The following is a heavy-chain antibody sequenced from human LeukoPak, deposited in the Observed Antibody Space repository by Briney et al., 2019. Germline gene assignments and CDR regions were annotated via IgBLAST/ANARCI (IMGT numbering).Heavy chain of an antibody. CDR1: GFTFSNYW. J-gene: IGHJ4*02. CDR3: VRSLYSYGPKFDY. D-gene: IGHD5-18*01. Sequence: GGSLRLSCAASGFTFSNYWIHWVRQDPGAGLVWVSRINSDGSSTTYADSVKGRFTISRDNAKNTLYLQMNSLRAEDTAVYYCVRSLYSYGPKFDYWGQGTLVTVSS. V-gene: IGHV3-74*01. CDR2: INSDGSST.